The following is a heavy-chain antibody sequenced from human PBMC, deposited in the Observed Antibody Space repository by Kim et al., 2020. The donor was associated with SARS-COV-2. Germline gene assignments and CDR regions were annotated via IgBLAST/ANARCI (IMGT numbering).Heavy chain of an antibody. CDR2: ISYDATTE. CDR3: ARPGIGGVSPGHHAL. Sequence: GGSLRLSCAASGFKFSDYAMHWVRQAPGKGLEWLAVISYDATTEFYADSVKGRFTISRDNSNNTLYLQLNSLRVEDTAVFYCARPGIGGVSPGHHALWG. D-gene: IGHD3-16*01. J-gene: IGHJ1*01. V-gene: IGHV3-30*04. CDR1: GFKFSDYA.